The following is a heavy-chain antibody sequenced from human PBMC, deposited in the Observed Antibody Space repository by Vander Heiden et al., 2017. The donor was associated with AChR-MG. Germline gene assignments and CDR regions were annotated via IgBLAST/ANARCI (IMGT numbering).Heavy chain of an antibody. CDR2: INPNSGGT. D-gene: IGHD6-25*01. Sequence: QVQLVQSGAEVKKPGASVKVSCKASGYTFTGYYMHWGRQAPGQGLEWMGWINPNSGGTNYAKKFQGRVTMTRETSISTAYMELSRLRSDDTAVYYCARSPKIAAQFDPWGQGTLVTVSS. CDR3: ARSPKIAAQFDP. CDR1: GYTFTGYY. J-gene: IGHJ5*02. V-gene: IGHV1-2*02.